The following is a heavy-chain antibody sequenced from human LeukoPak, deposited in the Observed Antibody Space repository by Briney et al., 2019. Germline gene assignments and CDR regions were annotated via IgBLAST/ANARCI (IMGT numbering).Heavy chain of an antibody. Sequence: PSQTLSLTCTVSGGSISSGSYYWSWIRQPAGKGLEWIGRIYTSGSTNYNPSLKSRVTISVDTSKNQFSLKLSSVTAADTAVYYCARGGQWELLDRWGQGTLVTVSS. J-gene: IGHJ5*02. CDR1: GGSISSGSYY. V-gene: IGHV4-61*02. CDR3: ARGGQWELLDR. CDR2: IYTSGST. D-gene: IGHD1-26*01.